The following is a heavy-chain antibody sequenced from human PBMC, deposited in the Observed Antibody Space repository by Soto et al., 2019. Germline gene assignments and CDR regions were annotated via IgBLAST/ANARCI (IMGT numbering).Heavy chain of an antibody. CDR1: GASLRGFY. D-gene: IGHD1-26*01. J-gene: IGHJ5*02. CDR3: GGEGAKTLRDWSAP. CDR2: IYATGAT. Sequence: SGTLSLTCTVSGASLRGFYWSWIRKSAGEGLGWVGRIYATGATDYNPSLKSRVLMSVDTSKKQFSLELRSVTAGDTAGYYCGGEGAKTLRDWSAPGGQGISVTVPP. V-gene: IGHV4-4*07.